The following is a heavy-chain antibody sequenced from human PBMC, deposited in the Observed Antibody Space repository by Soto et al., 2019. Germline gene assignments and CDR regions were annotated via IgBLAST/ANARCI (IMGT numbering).Heavy chain of an antibody. CDR3: ARGLIVWFGELSRRGGYYYYMDV. V-gene: IGHV4-34*01. J-gene: IGHJ6*03. D-gene: IGHD3-10*01. Sequence: QVQLQQWGAGLLKPSETLSLTCAVYGGSFSGYQWSWIRQTPGKGLEWIGEINDSGNINYNPSLKSRVTILVDTAKKHISLKLSSVTAADTAVYYCARGLIVWFGELSRRGGYYYYMDVWGKGTTVTVSS. CDR2: INDSGNI. CDR1: GGSFSGYQ.